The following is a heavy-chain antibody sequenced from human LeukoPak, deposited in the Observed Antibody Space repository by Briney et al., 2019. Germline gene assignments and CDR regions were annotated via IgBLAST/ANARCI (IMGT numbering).Heavy chain of an antibody. CDR1: GYTFTDYY. Sequence: ASVTVSCKASGYTFTDYYILWVRQAPGQGPKWMGWINPNSGGTNYAQNFKGRVTMTRDTSISTAYMEVNSLTSDDTAVYYCARDLPKTGYVGALDIWGQGTMVTVSS. V-gene: IGHV1-2*02. D-gene: IGHD5-12*01. CDR3: ARDLPKTGYVGALDI. CDR2: INPNSGGT. J-gene: IGHJ3*02.